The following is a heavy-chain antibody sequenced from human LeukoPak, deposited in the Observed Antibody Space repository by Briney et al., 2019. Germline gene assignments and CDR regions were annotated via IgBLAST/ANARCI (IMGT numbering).Heavy chain of an antibody. CDR2: ISSSGDTL. V-gene: IGHV3-11*01. D-gene: IGHD3-10*01. Sequence: GSLRLSCAASGLTFSDTYMVWIRQAPGKGLEWLSYISSSGDTLNYADSVKGRFTMSRDIAKNSLYLQMNNLRAEDTAVYYRARARGLGPGGWFDPWGQGTLVTVSS. J-gene: IGHJ5*02. CDR3: ARARGLGPGGWFDP. CDR1: GLTFSDTY.